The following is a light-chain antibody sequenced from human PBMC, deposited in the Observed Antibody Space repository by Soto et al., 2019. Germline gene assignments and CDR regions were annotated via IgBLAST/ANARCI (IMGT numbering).Light chain of an antibody. Sequence: DIVMTQSPDSLAVSLGERATINCRSSQSILYRSNNKNYLAWYQQKPGQPPKMLIYWASTRESGVPDRFSGSGSATDFTLTISSLQAEDVAVYYCQQHYTTESTFGPGTRVDIK. CDR3: QQHYTTEST. V-gene: IGKV4-1*01. CDR2: WAS. CDR1: QSILYRSNNKNY. J-gene: IGKJ3*01.